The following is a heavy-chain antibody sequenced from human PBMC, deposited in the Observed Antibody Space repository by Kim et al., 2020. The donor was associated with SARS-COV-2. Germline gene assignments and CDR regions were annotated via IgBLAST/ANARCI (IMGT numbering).Heavy chain of an antibody. CDR3: ARGEGSSSFGLWFDP. Sequence: RKFPGRVTITADESTSTAYMELGSLRSEDTAVYYCARGEGSSSFGLWFDPWGQGTLVTVSS. J-gene: IGHJ5*02. V-gene: IGHV1-69*01. D-gene: IGHD6-6*01.